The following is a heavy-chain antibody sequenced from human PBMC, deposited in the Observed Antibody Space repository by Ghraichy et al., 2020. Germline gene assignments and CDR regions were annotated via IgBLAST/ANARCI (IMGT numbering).Heavy chain of an antibody. CDR2: IYYSGST. V-gene: IGHV4-59*01. Sequence: SEILSLTCTVSGGSISSYYWSWIRQPPGKGLEWIGYIYYSGSTNYNPSLKSRVTISVDTSKNQFSLKLSSVTAADTAVYYCARYQLLTPLGEIYYYGMDVWGQGTTVTVSS. D-gene: IGHD2-2*01. CDR1: GGSISSYY. CDR3: ARYQLLTPLGEIYYYGMDV. J-gene: IGHJ6*02.